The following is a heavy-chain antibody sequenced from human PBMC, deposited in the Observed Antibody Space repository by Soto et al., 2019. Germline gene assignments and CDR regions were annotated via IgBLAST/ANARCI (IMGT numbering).Heavy chain of an antibody. D-gene: IGHD3-9*01. V-gene: IGHV3-30*18. Sequence: GGSLRLSCAASGFTFSSYGMHWVRQAPGKGLEWVAVISYDGSNKYYADSVKGRFTISRDNSKNTLYLQMNSLRAEDTAVYYCAKAHIEDILTGYYLDYYYYMDVWGKGTTVTVSS. CDR2: ISYDGSNK. CDR3: AKAHIEDILTGYYLDYYYYMDV. J-gene: IGHJ6*03. CDR1: GFTFSSYG.